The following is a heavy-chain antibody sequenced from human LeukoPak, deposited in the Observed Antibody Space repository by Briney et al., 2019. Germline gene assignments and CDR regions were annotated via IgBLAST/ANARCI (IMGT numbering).Heavy chain of an antibody. J-gene: IGHJ4*02. CDR1: GGSFSGYY. V-gene: IGHV4-34*01. D-gene: IGHD5-24*01. Sequence: LETLSLTCGVYGGSFSGYYWSWIRQPPGKGLELIGEINHSGSTNYNPSLKSRVTMSVDTSKNQFSLKLSSVTAADTAVYYCARKNQRWLQCNFDYWGQGILVTVSS. CDR3: ARKNQRWLQCNFDY. CDR2: INHSGST.